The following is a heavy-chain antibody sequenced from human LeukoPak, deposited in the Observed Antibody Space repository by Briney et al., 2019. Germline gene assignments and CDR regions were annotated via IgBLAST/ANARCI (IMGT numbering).Heavy chain of an antibody. Sequence: GGPLRLSCAASGFTFSSYSMNWVRQAPGKGLEWVSYISSSSSTIYYADSVKGRFTISRDNAKNSLYLQMNSLRDEDTAVYYCARGFSGWDYYYYGMDVWGQGTTVTVSS. J-gene: IGHJ6*02. CDR2: ISSSSSTI. V-gene: IGHV3-48*02. CDR3: ARGFSGWDYYYYGMDV. D-gene: IGHD6-19*01. CDR1: GFTFSSYS.